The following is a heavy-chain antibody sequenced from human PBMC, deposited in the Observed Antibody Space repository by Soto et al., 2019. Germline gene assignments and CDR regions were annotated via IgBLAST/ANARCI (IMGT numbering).Heavy chain of an antibody. CDR3: ARGRRPPPYYYDSSGYYYGY. CDR2: ISSSSSYT. CDR1: GFTFSDYY. D-gene: IGHD3-22*01. Sequence: QVQLVESGGGLVKPGGSLRLSCAASGFTFSDYYMSWIRQAPGKGLEWVSYISSSSSYTNYADSVKGRFTISRDNAKNSLYRKLNSLRAEDTAVYYCARGRRPPPYYYDSSGYYYGYWGQGTLVTVSS. V-gene: IGHV3-11*06. J-gene: IGHJ4*02.